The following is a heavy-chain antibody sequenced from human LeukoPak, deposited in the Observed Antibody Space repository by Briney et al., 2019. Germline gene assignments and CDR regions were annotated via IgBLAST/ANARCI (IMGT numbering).Heavy chain of an antibody. CDR3: ARSFGKGPGWMATIKLRWFDP. CDR1: GGSISSYY. V-gene: IGHV4-4*09. CDR2: IYTSGST. Sequence: PPETLSLTCTVSGGSISSYYWSWIRQPPGKGLEWIGYIYTSGSTNYNPSLKSRVTISVDTSKNQFSLKLGSVTAADTAVYYCARSFGKGPGWMATIKLRWFDPWGQGTLVTVSS. D-gene: IGHD5-24*01. J-gene: IGHJ5*02.